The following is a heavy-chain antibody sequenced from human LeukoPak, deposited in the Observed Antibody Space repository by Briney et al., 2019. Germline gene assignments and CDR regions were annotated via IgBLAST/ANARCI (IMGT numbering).Heavy chain of an antibody. J-gene: IGHJ3*02. CDR3: ARHVTTASAARGFDI. CDR1: GXSFTSYW. V-gene: IGHV5-51*01. Sequence: GESLKISCKGSGXSFTSYWIGWVRQMPGKGLEWMGIIYPGDSDTRYSPSFQGQVTISADKSINTAYLQWSGLKASDTAVYYCARHVTTASAARGFDIWGQGTMVTVSS. D-gene: IGHD1-14*01. CDR2: IYPGDSDT.